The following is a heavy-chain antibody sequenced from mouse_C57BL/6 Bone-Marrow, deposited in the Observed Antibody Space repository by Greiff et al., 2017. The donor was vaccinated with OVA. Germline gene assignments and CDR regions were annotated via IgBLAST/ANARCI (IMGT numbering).Heavy chain of an antibody. Sequence: EVQLQESGGGLVKPGGSLKLSCAASGFTFSSYAMSWVRQTPEKRLEWVATISDGGSYTYYPDNVKGRFTISRDNAKNNLYLQMSHLKSEDTAMYYCARGNYGPWFAYWGQGTLVTVSA. CDR1: GFTFSSYA. V-gene: IGHV5-4*01. J-gene: IGHJ3*01. CDR2: ISDGGSYT. CDR3: ARGNYGPWFAY. D-gene: IGHD1-1*01.